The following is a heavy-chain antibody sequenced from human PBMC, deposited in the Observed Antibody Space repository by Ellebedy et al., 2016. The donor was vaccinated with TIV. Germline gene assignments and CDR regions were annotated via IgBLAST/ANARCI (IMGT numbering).Heavy chain of an antibody. Sequence: PGGSLRLSCAASGLTFSSHAMSWVRQAPGKGLEWVSSISGSGGNTYSADSVKGRFTISRDNSKDTLYLQVNSLRAEDTAVYYCARDPVGVGPAFDIWGQGTMVTVSS. CDR3: ARDPVGVGPAFDI. CDR2: ISGSGGNT. J-gene: IGHJ3*02. D-gene: IGHD4-23*01. V-gene: IGHV3-23*01. CDR1: GLTFSSHA.